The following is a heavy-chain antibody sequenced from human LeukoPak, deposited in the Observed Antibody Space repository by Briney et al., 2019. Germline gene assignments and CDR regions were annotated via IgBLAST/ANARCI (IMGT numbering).Heavy chain of an antibody. Sequence: GGSLRLSCAASGFTVSTTYMSWVRQAPGKGLEWASLIYVDGRTYYADSVKGRFTISRDNSKNTLYLQVNSLRTEDTAVYYCAKDRYSYAFEYSDSWGQGTLVTVSS. CDR2: IYVDGRT. V-gene: IGHV3-53*05. J-gene: IGHJ4*02. CDR3: AKDRYSYAFEYSDS. D-gene: IGHD5-18*01. CDR1: GFTVSTTY.